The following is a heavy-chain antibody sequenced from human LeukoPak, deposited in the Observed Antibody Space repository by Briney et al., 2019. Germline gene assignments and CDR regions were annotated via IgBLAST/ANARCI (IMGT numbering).Heavy chain of an antibody. J-gene: IGHJ4*02. CDR2: ISSGSSYI. CDR3: ARDAAVAGKIALDY. V-gene: IGHV3-21*01. CDR1: GFTFSSYT. D-gene: IGHD6-19*01. Sequence: AGGSLRLSCAASGFTFSSYTMNWVRQAPGKGLEWVSSISSGSSYIYYADSVKGRFTVSRDNAKNSLYLQMNSLRAEDTAVYYCARDAAVAGKIALDYWSQGTLVTVSS.